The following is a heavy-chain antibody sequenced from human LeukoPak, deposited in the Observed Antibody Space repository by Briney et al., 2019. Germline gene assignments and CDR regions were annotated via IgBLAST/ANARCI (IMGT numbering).Heavy chain of an antibody. J-gene: IGHJ4*02. Sequence: PGGSLRLSCAASGLTFSSYAMSWVRQAPGKGLEWVSSISDSGGSTYYADSVKGRFTISRDNSNNTLYLQMNSLRAEDTAVYYCAKDSSGYRDYWGQGTLVTVSS. V-gene: IGHV3-23*01. CDR1: GLTFSSYA. CDR2: ISDSGGST. D-gene: IGHD3-22*01. CDR3: AKDSSGYRDY.